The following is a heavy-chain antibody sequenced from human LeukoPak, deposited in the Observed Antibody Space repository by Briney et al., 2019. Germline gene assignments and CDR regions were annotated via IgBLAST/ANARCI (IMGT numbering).Heavy chain of an antibody. CDR3: SSYDILTGYSRHPLKR. J-gene: IGHJ4*02. V-gene: IGHV3-23*01. Sequence: GGSLRLSXAASGFTFSSYAMSWLRQAPGKGLEWVSSISGGGGSTYYADSVKGRFTISRDNSKNTLFLQVNSLGAEDTAVYYRSSYDILTGYSRHPLKRWGQGTLVTVSS. D-gene: IGHD3-9*01. CDR2: ISGGGGST. CDR1: GFTFSSYA.